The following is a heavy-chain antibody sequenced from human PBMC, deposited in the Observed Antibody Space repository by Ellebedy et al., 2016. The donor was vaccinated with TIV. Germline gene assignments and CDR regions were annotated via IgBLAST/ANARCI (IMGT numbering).Heavy chain of an antibody. CDR2: IWYDGSNK. D-gene: IGHD1-26*01. V-gene: IGHV3-33*01. Sequence: GESLKISCAASGFTFSSYGMHWVRQAPGKGLEWVAVIWYDGSNKYYADSVKGRFTISRDNSKNTLYLQMSSLRAEATAVSYCARDLGELLPALNFDYWGQGSLVTVSS. CDR1: GFTFSSYG. CDR3: ARDLGELLPALNFDY. J-gene: IGHJ4*02.